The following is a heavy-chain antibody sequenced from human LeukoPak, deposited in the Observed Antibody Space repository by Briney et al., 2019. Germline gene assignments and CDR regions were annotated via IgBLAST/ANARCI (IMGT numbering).Heavy chain of an antibody. Sequence: GRSLRLSCAASGFTFSSYGMHWVRQAPGKGLEWVAVIWYDGSNKYYADSVKGRFTISRDNSKNTMYLQMHSLRAEDTAVYYCARESIVVPDAIHQGRHYYYYGMDVWGQGTTVTVSS. CDR2: IWYDGSNK. CDR1: GFTFSSYG. J-gene: IGHJ6*02. CDR3: ARESIVVPDAIHQGRHYYYYGMDV. V-gene: IGHV3-33*01. D-gene: IGHD2-2*02.